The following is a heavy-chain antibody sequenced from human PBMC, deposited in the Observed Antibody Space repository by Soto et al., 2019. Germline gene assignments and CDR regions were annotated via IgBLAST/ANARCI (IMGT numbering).Heavy chain of an antibody. Sequence: GGSLRLSCAASGFTFDDYAMHWVRQAPGKGLEWVSGISWNSGSIGYADSVKGRFTISRDNAKNSLYLQMNSLRAEDTALYYCAKDLDSVTTNFDYWGQGTLVTVSS. CDR1: GFTFDDYA. J-gene: IGHJ4*02. D-gene: IGHD4-17*01. CDR3: AKDLDSVTTNFDY. CDR2: ISWNSGSI. V-gene: IGHV3-9*01.